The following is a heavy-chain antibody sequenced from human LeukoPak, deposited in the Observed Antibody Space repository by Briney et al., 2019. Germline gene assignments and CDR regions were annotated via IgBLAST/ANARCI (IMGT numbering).Heavy chain of an antibody. CDR2: TYYRSEWYN. Sequence: SQTLSLTCALSGDIVSSNSAAWHWIRQSPSRGLEWLGRTYYRSEWYNDYAVSVKSRITINPDTSKNQFSLQLNSVTPEDTAVYYCARDQLDYYFDYWGQGTLVTVSS. V-gene: IGHV6-1*01. CDR1: GDIVSSNSAA. J-gene: IGHJ4*02. CDR3: ARDQLDYYFDY. D-gene: IGHD6-13*01.